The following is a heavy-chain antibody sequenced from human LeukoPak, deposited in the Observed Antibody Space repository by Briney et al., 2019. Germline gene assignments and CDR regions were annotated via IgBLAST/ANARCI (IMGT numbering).Heavy chain of an antibody. J-gene: IGHJ4*02. Sequence: PGGSLRLSCAASGFTFSSYSMNWVRQAPGKGLEWVSSISSSSSYIYYVDSVKGRFTISRDNSKNTLYLQMNSLRAEDTAVYYCARDVTSYYYYDSSGYYTASDYWGQGTLVTVSS. CDR3: ARDVTSYYYYDSSGYYTASDY. D-gene: IGHD3-22*01. CDR1: GFTFSSYS. V-gene: IGHV3-21*01. CDR2: ISSSSSYI.